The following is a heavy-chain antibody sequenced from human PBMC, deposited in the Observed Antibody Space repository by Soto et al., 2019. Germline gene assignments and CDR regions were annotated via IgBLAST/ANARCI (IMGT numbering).Heavy chain of an antibody. V-gene: IGHV3-23*01. J-gene: IGHJ4*02. CDR1: GFIFSSYG. D-gene: IGHD3-22*01. CDR2: ISTSGADT. Sequence: PGGSLRLSCAASGFIFSSYGMSWVRLPPGQGLEWVSFISTSGADTSYAESVKGRFTVSRDNSKNTMYLQMNSLTAEDTALYYCATLERGIGNYLCHWGQGTLVTVSS. CDR3: ATLERGIGNYLCH.